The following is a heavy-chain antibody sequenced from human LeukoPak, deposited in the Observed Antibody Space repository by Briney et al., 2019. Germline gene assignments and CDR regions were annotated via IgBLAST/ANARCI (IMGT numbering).Heavy chain of an antibody. CDR1: GFTFSSYA. Sequence: PGGSLRLSCAASGFTFSSYAMHWVRQAPGKGLEWVAVISYDGSNKYYADSVKGLFTISRDNSKNTLYLQMNSLRAEDTAVYYCARISMPYYYYGMDVWGQGTTVTVSS. CDR2: ISYDGSNK. CDR3: ARISMPYYYYGMDV. V-gene: IGHV3-30-3*01. D-gene: IGHD2-2*01. J-gene: IGHJ6*02.